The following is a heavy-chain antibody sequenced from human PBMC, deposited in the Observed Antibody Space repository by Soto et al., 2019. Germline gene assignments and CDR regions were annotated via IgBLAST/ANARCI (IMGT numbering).Heavy chain of an antibody. CDR2: TYYRSRWYN. Sequence: SQTLSLTWAISGDSVSSNSAAWNWIRQSPSRGLEWLGRTYYRSRWYNDFTVSVKSRITVNPDTSKNQFSLHLNSVPPEDTAVYYCAGTTSLQWYYMDVWDKGTTVTVSS. J-gene: IGHJ6*03. CDR3: AGTTSLQWYYMDV. V-gene: IGHV6-1*01. CDR1: GDSVSSNSAA. D-gene: IGHD1-7*01.